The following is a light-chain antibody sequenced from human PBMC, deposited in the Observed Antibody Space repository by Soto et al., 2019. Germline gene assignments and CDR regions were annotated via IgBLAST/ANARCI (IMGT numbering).Light chain of an antibody. J-gene: IGKJ1*01. CDR1: QGIRND. CDR2: AAS. Sequence: IQMTQSPSALSASVGDRVPLPCRASQGIRNDLGWFQQKPGKAPKLLIYAASSLQSGVPSRFSGSGSGTDFTLTISSLQPEDFATYYCQQSYSTPPTFGQGTKVDI. CDR3: QQSYSTPPT. V-gene: IGKV1-39*01.